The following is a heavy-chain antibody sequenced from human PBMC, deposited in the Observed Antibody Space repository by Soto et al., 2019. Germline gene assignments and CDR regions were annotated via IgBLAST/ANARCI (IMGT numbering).Heavy chain of an antibody. CDR1: GGYITDFAYY. Sequence: QLHLQESGPGLVRPSETLSLTCTVSGGYITDFAYYWVWIRQPPGKGLEWIGPVYHNENTYYHPSLTSRVTISVDTAKNQFSLNLRSVTAADTAIYFCARRERYYGSPGWFDPWGQGALVTVSS. CDR2: VYHNENT. CDR3: ARRERYYGSPGWFDP. J-gene: IGHJ5*02. V-gene: IGHV4-39*01. D-gene: IGHD3-16*01.